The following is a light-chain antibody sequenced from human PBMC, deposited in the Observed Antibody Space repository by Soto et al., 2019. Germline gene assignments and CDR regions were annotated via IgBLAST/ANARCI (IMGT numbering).Light chain of an antibody. J-gene: IGKJ4*01. CDR2: GVS. CDR3: QQYGNSPLT. Sequence: EIVMTQSPVTLSVSPWERATLSCRASQSVRSDYFAWYQQKPGQAPRVIIFGVSTRATGVPDRFSGSGSGTDFTLTISRLEPEDFAQYYCQQYGNSPLTFGGGTKVDIK. V-gene: IGKV3-20*01. CDR1: QSVRSDY.